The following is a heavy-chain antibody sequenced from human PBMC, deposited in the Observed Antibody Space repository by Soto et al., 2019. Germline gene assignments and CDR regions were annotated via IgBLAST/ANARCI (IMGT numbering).Heavy chain of an antibody. D-gene: IGHD2-21*02. CDR1: GGSISSGNYF. Sequence: QVQLQESGPGLVKPSQTLSLTCTVSGGSISSGNYFWSWIRQHPGKGLEWIGYIYYRGSTYYNPSLKSRVTISVDTSKNQFSLWLNSVTAADTAVYYCARVTCGGDCRGYFDYWGQGTLVTVSS. CDR2: IYYRGST. J-gene: IGHJ4*02. V-gene: IGHV4-31*03. CDR3: ARVTCGGDCRGYFDY.